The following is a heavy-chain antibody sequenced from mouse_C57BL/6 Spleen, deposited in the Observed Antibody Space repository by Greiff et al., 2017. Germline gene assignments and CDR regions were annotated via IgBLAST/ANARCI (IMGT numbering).Heavy chain of an antibody. CDR3: ARFSSYYDCDRNYYAMDY. D-gene: IGHD2-4*01. V-gene: IGHV1-9*01. J-gene: IGHJ4*01. CDR1: GYTFTGYW. Sequence: QVQLKQSGAELMKPGASVKLSCKATGYTFTGYWIEWVKQRPGHGLEWIGEILPGSGSTNYNEKFKGKATFTADTSSNTAYMQLSSLTTEDSAIYYCARFSSYYDCDRNYYAMDYWGQGTSVTVSS. CDR2: ILPGSGST.